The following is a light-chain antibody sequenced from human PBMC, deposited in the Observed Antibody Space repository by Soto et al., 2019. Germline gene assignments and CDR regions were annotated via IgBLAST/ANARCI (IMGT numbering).Light chain of an antibody. Sequence: QSALTQPASVSGSPGLSITISCTGTSSDIGGYKYVSWYQQHPGKAPKLMIYEVSNRPSGVSSRFSGSKSGNTASLTISGLQAEDEADYYCSSFTTTSTLVVFGGGTKLTVL. CDR2: EVS. CDR1: SSDIGGYKY. J-gene: IGLJ2*01. CDR3: SSFTTTSTLVV. V-gene: IGLV2-14*01.